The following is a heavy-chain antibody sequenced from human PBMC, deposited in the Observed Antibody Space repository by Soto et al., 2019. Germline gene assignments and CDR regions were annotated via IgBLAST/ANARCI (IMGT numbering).Heavy chain of an antibody. CDR2: ISYDGSNK. CDR3: VKRRTGPSWMILDS. V-gene: IGHV3-30*18. Sequence: QVQLVESGGGVVQPGRSLRLSCVASGFTFKNYGMHWVRQAPGKGLEWVAVISYDGSNKYYADSVKGRFTISRDDPRNTVYLQMRSLRTEDTAVYYCVKRRTGPSWMILDSWGQGTLVTVSS. CDR1: GFTFKNYG. J-gene: IGHJ4*02. D-gene: IGHD2-15*01.